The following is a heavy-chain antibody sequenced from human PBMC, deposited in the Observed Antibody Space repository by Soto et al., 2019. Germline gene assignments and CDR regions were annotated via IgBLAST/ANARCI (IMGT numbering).Heavy chain of an antibody. V-gene: IGHV3-11*01. Sequence: GGSLRLSCAASGFTFSDYYMSWIRQAPGKGLEWVSYISSSGSTIYYADSVKGRFTISRDNAKNSLYLQMNSLRAKDTAVYYCARDLGYSSGWYGAFDIWGQGTMVTVSS. CDR3: ARDLGYSSGWYGAFDI. CDR2: ISSSGSTI. D-gene: IGHD6-19*01. J-gene: IGHJ3*02. CDR1: GFTFSDYY.